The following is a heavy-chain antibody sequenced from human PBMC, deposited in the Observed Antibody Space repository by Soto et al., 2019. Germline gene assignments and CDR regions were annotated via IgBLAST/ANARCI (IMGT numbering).Heavy chain of an antibody. CDR1: GFSLSTSGVG. CDR3: AHRQGITIFGVVIKPHNGFDP. V-gene: IGHV2-5*02. J-gene: IGHJ5*02. D-gene: IGHD3-3*01. CDR2: IYWDDDK. Sequence: QITLKESGPTLVKPTQTLTLTCTFSGFSLSTSGVGVGWIRQPPGKALEWLALIYWDDDKRYSPSLKSRLTIPKDTSKNQVVLTMTNMDPVYTATYYCAHRQGITIFGVVIKPHNGFDPWGQGTLVTVSS.